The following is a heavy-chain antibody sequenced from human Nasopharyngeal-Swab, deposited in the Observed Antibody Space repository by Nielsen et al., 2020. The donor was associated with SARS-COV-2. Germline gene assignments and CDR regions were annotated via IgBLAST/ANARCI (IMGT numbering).Heavy chain of an antibody. D-gene: IGHD4-17*01. CDR2: IHYSGST. Sequence: SCTVSGGSISSGGYYWNWIRLHPGKGLEWIGYIHYSGSTYYNPSLKSRVTISVDTSKNQFSLKLSSVTAADTAVYYCAREENGDYYGMDVWGQGTTVTVSS. J-gene: IGHJ6*02. CDR3: AREENGDYYGMDV. CDR1: GGSISSGGYY. V-gene: IGHV4-31*02.